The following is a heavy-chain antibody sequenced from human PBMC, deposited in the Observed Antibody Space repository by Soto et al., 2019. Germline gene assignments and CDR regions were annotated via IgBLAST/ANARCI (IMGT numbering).Heavy chain of an antibody. CDR2: FRTSGDGGTT. CDR3: AKKVTSGPGSQYFDY. V-gene: IGHV3-23*01. Sequence: GGALRLSCAASGFTFSSYSMSWVRQAPGKGLEWVSGFRTSGDGGTTYYADSVKGRFTISRENSKTMLFLKMNSLRAEDTAIYYCAKKVTSGPGSQYFDYWGQGTLVTVSS. J-gene: IGHJ4*02. D-gene: IGHD3-10*01. CDR1: GFTFSSYS.